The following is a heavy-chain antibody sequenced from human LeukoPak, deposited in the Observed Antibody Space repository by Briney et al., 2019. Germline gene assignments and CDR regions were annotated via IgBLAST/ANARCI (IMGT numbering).Heavy chain of an antibody. CDR2: IYYSGST. J-gene: IGHJ6*03. CDR1: GGSISSYY. Sequence: SETLSLTCTVSGGSISSYYWSWLRQPPGKGLEWIGYIYYSGSTNYNPSLKSRVTISVDTSKNQFSLKLSSVTAADTAVYYCARMDIVATNHMDVWGKGTTVTISS. D-gene: IGHD5-12*01. CDR3: ARMDIVATNHMDV. V-gene: IGHV4-59*01.